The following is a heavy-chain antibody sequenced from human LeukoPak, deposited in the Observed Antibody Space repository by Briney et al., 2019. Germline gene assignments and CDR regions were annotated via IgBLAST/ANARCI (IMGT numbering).Heavy chain of an antibody. D-gene: IGHD1-26*01. Sequence: GGSLRLSCAASGFTFSSYAMSWVRQAPGKGLERVSGISGSAGSTYYADSVKGRFTISRDNSENTLYLQMNSLRAEDTAVYYCAKGARIVGPTTVDYWGQGTPVTVSS. CDR1: GFTFSSYA. J-gene: IGHJ4*02. V-gene: IGHV3-23*01. CDR3: AKGARIVGPTTVDY. CDR2: ISGSAGST.